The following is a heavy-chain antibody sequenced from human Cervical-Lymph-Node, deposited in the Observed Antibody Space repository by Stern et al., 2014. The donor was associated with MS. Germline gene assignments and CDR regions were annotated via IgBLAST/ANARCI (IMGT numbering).Heavy chain of an antibody. J-gene: IGHJ3*02. CDR2: IYPGDSDA. V-gene: IGHV5-51*01. CDR1: GYRFTNYW. Sequence: EDQLVESGGEMKKPGESLQISCQGSGYRFTNYWIGWVRQMPGKGLEWMGIIYPGDSDARYSPSFRGQVTISADKSISTAYLQWTSLRASDTAIYYCARLVAPGGDAFDIWGQGTLVIVSS. D-gene: IGHD3-16*02. CDR3: ARLVAPGGDAFDI.